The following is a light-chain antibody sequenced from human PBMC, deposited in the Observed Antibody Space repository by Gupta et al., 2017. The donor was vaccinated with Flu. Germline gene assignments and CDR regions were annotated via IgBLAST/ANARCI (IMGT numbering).Light chain of an antibody. CDR1: QSINNC. J-gene: IGKJ4*01. CDR3: QQWSDWPLT. V-gene: IGKV3-11*01. Sequence: IVLTLFPAPLSLSPGESATLSCRASQSINNCLAWYQQKPGQAPRRLLYGTSNRATGIPARCSGSGSGTEFTLTISSLVPEKFAVYHCQQWSDWPLTFGGGTKVEIK. CDR2: GTS.